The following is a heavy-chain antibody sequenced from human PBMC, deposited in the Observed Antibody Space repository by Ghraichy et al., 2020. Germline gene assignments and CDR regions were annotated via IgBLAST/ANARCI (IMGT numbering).Heavy chain of an antibody. CDR3: ARTLSSGWYSIDS. V-gene: IGHV4-4*09. Sequence: SETLSLTCTVSGGSISNYYWSWIRQPPGKGLEWIGYIYTNGSTNYNPSLTSRVTISVDTSNNQFSLKLSSVTAADTAVYYCARTLSSGWYSIDSWGQGTLVTVSS. J-gene: IGHJ4*02. CDR1: GGSISNYY. D-gene: IGHD6-19*01. CDR2: IYTNGST.